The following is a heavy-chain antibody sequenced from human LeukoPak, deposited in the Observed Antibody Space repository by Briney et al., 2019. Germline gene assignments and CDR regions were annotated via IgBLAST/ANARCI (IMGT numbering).Heavy chain of an antibody. CDR1: GFTVSSNY. V-gene: IGHV3-53*01. D-gene: IGHD3-10*01. Sequence: PGGSLRLSCAASGFTVSSNYMSWVRQAPGKGLEWVSVIYSGGSTYYADSVKGRFTISRDNSKNTLYLQMNSLRAEDTAVYYCASRGRITMVRGVLTTPDAFDIWGQGTMVTVPS. CDR3: ASRGRITMVRGVLTTPDAFDI. CDR2: IYSGGST. J-gene: IGHJ3*02.